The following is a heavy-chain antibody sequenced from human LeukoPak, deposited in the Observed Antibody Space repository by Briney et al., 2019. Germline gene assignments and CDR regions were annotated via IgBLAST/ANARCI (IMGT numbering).Heavy chain of an antibody. D-gene: IGHD6-6*01. CDR3: ARGRSRIAARLVAFDI. CDR2: INHSGST. V-gene: IGHV4-34*01. J-gene: IGHJ3*02. CDR1: GGSFSGYY. Sequence: SETLSLTFAVYGGSFSGYYWSWIRQPPGKGLEWIGEINHSGSTNYNPSLKSRVTISVDTSKNQFSLKLSSVTAADTAVYYCARGRSRIAARLVAFDIWGQGTMVTVSS.